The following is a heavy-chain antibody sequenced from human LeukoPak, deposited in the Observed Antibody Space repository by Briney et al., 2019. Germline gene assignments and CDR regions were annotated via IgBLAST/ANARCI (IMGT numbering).Heavy chain of an antibody. CDR1: AFTFSSYS. D-gene: IGHD3-22*01. CDR3: ARDPRIKYYYDSSGRYFDY. J-gene: IGHJ4*02. CDR2: ISSSSSTI. V-gene: IGHV3-48*01. Sequence: PGGSLRLSCAASAFTFSSYSMNWVRQAPGKGLEWVSYISSSSSTIYYADSVKGRFTISRDNAKNSLYLQMNSLRAEDTAVYYCARDPRIKYYYDSSGRYFDYWGQGTLVTVSS.